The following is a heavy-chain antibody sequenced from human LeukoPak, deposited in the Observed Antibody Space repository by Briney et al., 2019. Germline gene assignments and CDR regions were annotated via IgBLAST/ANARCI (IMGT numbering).Heavy chain of an antibody. CDR2: INPNSGGT. V-gene: IGHV1-2*06. CDR1: GYTFTGYY. D-gene: IGHD5-24*01. CDR3: ARELSNRDGHNLFFDH. Sequence: ASVKVSCKASGYTFTGYYMHWVRQAPGQGLEWMGRINPNSGGTNYAQKFQGRVTMTRDTSISTAYMELSRLRSDDTAVYYCARELSNRDGHNLFFDHWGQGTLVTVSS. J-gene: IGHJ4*02.